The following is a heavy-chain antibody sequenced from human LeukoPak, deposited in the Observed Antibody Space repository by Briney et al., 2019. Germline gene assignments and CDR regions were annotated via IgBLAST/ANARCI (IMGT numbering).Heavy chain of an antibody. CDR3: AKDLPMVRGVMGGDPNAFDI. V-gene: IGHV1-69*06. J-gene: IGHJ3*02. Sequence: GASVKVSCKASGGTFSSYAISWVRQAPGQGLERMGGIIPIFGTANYAQKFQGRVTITADKSTSTAYMELSSLRAEDTALYYCAKDLPMVRGVMGGDPNAFDIWGQGTMVTVSS. CDR1: GGTFSSYA. D-gene: IGHD3-10*01. CDR2: IIPIFGTA.